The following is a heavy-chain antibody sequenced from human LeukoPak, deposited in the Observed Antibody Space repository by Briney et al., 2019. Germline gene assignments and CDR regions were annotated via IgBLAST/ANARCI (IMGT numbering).Heavy chain of an antibody. CDR1: GFTFSSYV. J-gene: IGHJ4*02. D-gene: IGHD6-25*01. CDR3: ARDAGWRLLDY. V-gene: IGHV3-21*01. Sequence: PGGSLRLSCAASGFTFSSYVMHWVRQAPGKGLEWVSSISSSSSYIYYADSVKGRFTISRDNAKNSLYLQMNNLRVEDTAVYYCARDAGWRLLDYWGRGTQVTVSS. CDR2: ISSSSSYI.